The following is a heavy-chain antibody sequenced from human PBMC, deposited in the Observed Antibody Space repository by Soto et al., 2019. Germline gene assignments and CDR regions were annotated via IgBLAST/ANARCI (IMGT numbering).Heavy chain of an antibody. CDR1: GFTFTSYG. CDR2: IRGDGGQT. J-gene: IGHJ4*02. Sequence: GGSLRLSCTASGFTFTSYGMGWVRQAPGKGLQWVSTIRGDGGQTHHTDSVKGRFSISRDNSKNTVYLQMDSLRAEDTAMYFCARDVGLDSDDFFAYWRQGTQVTVSS. CDR3: ARDVGLDSDDFFAY. V-gene: IGHV3-23*01. D-gene: IGHD3-9*01.